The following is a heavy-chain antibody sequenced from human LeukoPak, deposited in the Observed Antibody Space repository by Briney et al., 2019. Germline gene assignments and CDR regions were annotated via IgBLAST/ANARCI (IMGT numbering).Heavy chain of an antibody. J-gene: IGHJ4*02. CDR2: IWYDGSNK. Sequence: GGSLRLSCAASGFTFSSYGMHWVRRAPGKGLEWVAVIWYDGSNKYYADSVKGRFTISRDNSKNTLYLQMNSLRAEDTAVYYCAREGARIAARGGFDYWGQGTLVTVSS. CDR1: GFTFSSYG. D-gene: IGHD6-6*01. CDR3: AREGARIAARGGFDY. V-gene: IGHV3-33*01.